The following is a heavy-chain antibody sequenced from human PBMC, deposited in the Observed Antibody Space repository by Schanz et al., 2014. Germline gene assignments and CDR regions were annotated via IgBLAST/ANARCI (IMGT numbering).Heavy chain of an antibody. CDR3: AKELYSGSHYGWFDP. Sequence: DVHLMESGGGLVQPGGSLRLSCAGSGFTFSSYAMNWVRQAPGKGLEWVSVISGSGGSTYYADSVKGRFTISRDNSNHTLYLQMNSLRADDTAVYYCAKELYSGSHYGWFDPWGQGTLVTVSS. D-gene: IGHD1-26*01. CDR1: GFTFSSYA. CDR2: ISGSGGST. J-gene: IGHJ5*02. V-gene: IGHV3-23*01.